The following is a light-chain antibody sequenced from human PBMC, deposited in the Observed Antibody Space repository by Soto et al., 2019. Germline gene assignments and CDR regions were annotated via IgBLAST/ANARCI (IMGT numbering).Light chain of an antibody. J-gene: IGKJ1*01. CDR3: QQYNGYPWT. V-gene: IGKV1-5*03. CDR2: KAS. CDR1: QSISSW. Sequence: DIPMTQSPSTLSASVGDRVTITCRASQSISSWLAWYQQKPGKAPNLLIYKASSLVSGVPSRFSGSGSGTEFPLTISSLQPDDFAHCYCQQYNGYPWTFGQGTKVEIK.